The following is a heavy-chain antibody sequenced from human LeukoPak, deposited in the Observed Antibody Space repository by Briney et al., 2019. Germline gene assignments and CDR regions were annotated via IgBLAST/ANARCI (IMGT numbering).Heavy chain of an antibody. V-gene: IGHV4-34*01. CDR1: GGSFSGYY. CDR2: INHSGST. J-gene: IGHJ6*02. D-gene: IGHD2-2*01. Sequence: SETLCLTCAVYGGSFSGYYWSWIRQPPGKGLEWIGEINHSGSTNYNPSLKSRVTISVDTSKNQFSLKLSSVTAADTAVYYCARGVVVVPAATTYYYYYGMDVWGQGTTVTVSS. CDR3: ARGVVVVPAATTYYYYYGMDV.